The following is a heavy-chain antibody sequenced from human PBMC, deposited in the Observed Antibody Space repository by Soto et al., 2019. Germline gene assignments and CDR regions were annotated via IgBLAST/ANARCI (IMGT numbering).Heavy chain of an antibody. D-gene: IGHD3-22*01. Sequence: GESLKISCKGSGYSFAGYWITWVRQKPGKGLEWMGRIDPSDSQTYYSPSLRGHVTISVTKSITTVFLQWSSLRASDTAMYYCARKIYDSDTGPNFQYYFDSWGQGTPVTVSS. CDR1: GYSFAGYW. J-gene: IGHJ4*02. CDR2: IDPSDSQT. CDR3: ARKIYDSDTGPNFQYYFDS. V-gene: IGHV5-10-1*01.